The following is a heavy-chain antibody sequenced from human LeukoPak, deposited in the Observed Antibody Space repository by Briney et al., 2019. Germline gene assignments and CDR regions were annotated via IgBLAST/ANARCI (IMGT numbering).Heavy chain of an antibody. V-gene: IGHV1-8*01. CDR2: MNPNSGNT. Sequence: ASVKVSCKASGYTFTSYDINWVRQGTGEGREWMGWMNPNSGNTGYAQKFQGRVTMTRNTSISTAYMELSSLRSEDTAVYYCARGGLNPDYYFDYWGQGTLVTVSS. CDR3: ARGGLNPDYYFDY. D-gene: IGHD3-3*01. CDR1: GYTFTSYD. J-gene: IGHJ4*02.